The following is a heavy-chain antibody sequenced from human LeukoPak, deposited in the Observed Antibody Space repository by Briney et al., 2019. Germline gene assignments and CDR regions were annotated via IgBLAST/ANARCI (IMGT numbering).Heavy chain of an antibody. V-gene: IGHV3-48*04. CDR2: ISSSSSTI. Sequence: GGSLRLSCAASGFTFSSYSMNWVRQAPGKGLEWVSYISSSSSTIYYADSVKGRFTISRDNAKNSLYLQMNSLRAEDTAVYYCARESYYGSGSYLDYWGQGTLVTVSS. CDR1: GFTFSSYS. CDR3: ARESYYGSGSYLDY. J-gene: IGHJ4*02. D-gene: IGHD3-10*01.